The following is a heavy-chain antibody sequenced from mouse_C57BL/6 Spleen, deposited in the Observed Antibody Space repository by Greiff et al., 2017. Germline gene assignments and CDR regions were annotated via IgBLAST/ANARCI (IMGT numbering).Heavy chain of an antibody. J-gene: IGHJ1*03. CDR1: GYTFTSYL. V-gene: IGHV1-64*01. Sequence: QVQLQQPGAELVKPGASVKLSCKASGYTFTSYLMHWVKQRPGQGLEWIGMIHPNSGSTNYNEKFKSKATLTVDKSSSTAYMQLSSLTSEDSAVYYCAREEGPLDFDVWGTGTTVTVSS. CDR3: AREEGPLDFDV. CDR2: IHPNSGST.